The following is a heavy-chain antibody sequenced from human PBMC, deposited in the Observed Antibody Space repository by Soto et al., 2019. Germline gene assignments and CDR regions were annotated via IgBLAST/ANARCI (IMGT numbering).Heavy chain of an antibody. V-gene: IGHV3-23*01. J-gene: IGHJ4*02. CDR1: GFTFSSYA. CDR2: ISGSGGST. CDR3: AKDLGGSPSFDY. D-gene: IGHD3-16*01. Sequence: PGWSLRLSCAASGFTFSSYAMSWVRQAPGKGLEWVSAISGSGGSTYYADSVKGRFTISRDNSKNTLYLQMNSLRAEDTAVYYCAKDLGGSPSFDYWGQGTLVTVSS.